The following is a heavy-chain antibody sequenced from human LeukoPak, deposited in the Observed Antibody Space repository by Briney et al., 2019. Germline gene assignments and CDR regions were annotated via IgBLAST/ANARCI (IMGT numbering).Heavy chain of an antibody. CDR3: ANTWIGYCSSTSCYADPFYYMDV. CDR2: IIPIFGTA. D-gene: IGHD2-2*01. Sequence: SVKVSCKASGGTLSSYAISWVRQAPGQGLEWMGGIIPIFGTANYAQKFQGRVTITTDESTSTAYRELSSLRSEDTAVYCCANTWIGYCSSTSCYADPFYYMDVWGKGTPVTVSS. J-gene: IGHJ6*03. V-gene: IGHV1-69*05. CDR1: GGTLSSYA.